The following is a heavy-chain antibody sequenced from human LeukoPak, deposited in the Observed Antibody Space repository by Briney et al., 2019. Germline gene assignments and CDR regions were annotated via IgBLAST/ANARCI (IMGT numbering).Heavy chain of an antibody. Sequence: PSQSLSLTCTVSGGSISSGGYYWSRIRQPRGKGLEWIGYIYYSGSTYYNPSLKSRVTISVDTSKNQFSLKLSSVTAADTAVYYCASLNYYDSSGYGFDYWGQGTLVTVSS. CDR3: ASLNYYDSSGYGFDY. J-gene: IGHJ4*02. D-gene: IGHD3-22*01. CDR1: GGSISSGGYY. CDR2: IYYSGST. V-gene: IGHV4-30-4*01.